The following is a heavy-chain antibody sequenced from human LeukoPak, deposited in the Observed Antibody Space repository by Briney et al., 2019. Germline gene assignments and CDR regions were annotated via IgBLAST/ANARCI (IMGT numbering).Heavy chain of an antibody. CDR3: ATGPDPYYYGSGSYLSGMDV. D-gene: IGHD3-10*01. Sequence: ASVTVSCKVSGYTLTELSMHWVRQAPGKGLEWMGGFYPEDGETIYAQKFQGRVTMTEDTSTDTAYMELSSLRSEDTAVYYCATGPDPYYYGSGSYLSGMDVWGKGTTVTVSS. CDR2: FYPEDGET. J-gene: IGHJ6*04. CDR1: GYTLTELS. V-gene: IGHV1-24*01.